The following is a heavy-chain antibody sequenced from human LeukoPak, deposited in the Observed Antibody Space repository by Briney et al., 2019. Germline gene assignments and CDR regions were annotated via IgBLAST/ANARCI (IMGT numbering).Heavy chain of an antibody. J-gene: IGHJ4*02. CDR2: IYYSGST. D-gene: IGHD3-3*01. V-gene: IGHV4-61*01. CDR1: GGSVSRGSYY. Sequence: PSETLSLICTVSGGSVSRGSYYWSWIRQPPGKGLEWIGYIYYSGSTNYNPSLKSRVTISVDTSKSQFSLKLSSVTAADTAVYYCARTKRFWSGYYITHFDYWGQGTLVTVSS. CDR3: ARTKRFWSGYYITHFDY.